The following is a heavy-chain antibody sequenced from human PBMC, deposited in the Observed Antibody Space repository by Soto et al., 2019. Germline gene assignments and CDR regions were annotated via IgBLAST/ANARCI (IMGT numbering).Heavy chain of an antibody. CDR1: GFSVSTNY. J-gene: IGHJ6*01. CDR3: ARAMGVSDYYYYGIDV. CDR2: IYKGGKI. V-gene: IGHV3-53*01. Sequence: EVQLVESGGGLIQPGGSLRLSCAASGFSVSTNYMTWVRQAPEKGLEWVSVIYKGGKIYYADSVKGRFTISRDNSKNTFYLQMHNLRAEDTATYYCARAMGVSDYYYYGIDVW. D-gene: IGHD3-16*01.